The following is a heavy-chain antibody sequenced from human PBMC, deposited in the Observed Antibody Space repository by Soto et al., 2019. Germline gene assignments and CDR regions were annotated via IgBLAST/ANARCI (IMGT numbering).Heavy chain of an antibody. V-gene: IGHV3-30*18. D-gene: IGHD2-15*01. Sequence: QVQLVESGGGVVQPGRSLRLSCAASGLTFISYGMHWVRQAPGKGLEWLAVMSYDGRDKYYADSVRGRFTISRDNSKNTVYLQLNSLRVEDTAVYYCAKARSGSWHEGYYFDNWGQGTLVTVSS. CDR2: MSYDGRDK. J-gene: IGHJ4*02. CDR3: AKARSGSWHEGYYFDN. CDR1: GLTFISYG.